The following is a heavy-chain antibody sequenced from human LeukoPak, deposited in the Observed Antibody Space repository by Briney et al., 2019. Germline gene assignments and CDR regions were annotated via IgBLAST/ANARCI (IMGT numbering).Heavy chain of an antibody. Sequence: GGSQRLSCAASGFTLSSYWMSWVRQAPGRGLECVPNIKQDGSDRYNVDSVKGRFTISRDNGKNSLYLQMNSLRNDDTAVYFCARDVDSWGGYTFAYWGQGTLVTVSS. J-gene: IGHJ4*02. CDR3: ARDVDSWGGYTFAY. V-gene: IGHV3-7*01. D-gene: IGHD5-12*01. CDR1: GFTLSSYW. CDR2: IKQDGSDR.